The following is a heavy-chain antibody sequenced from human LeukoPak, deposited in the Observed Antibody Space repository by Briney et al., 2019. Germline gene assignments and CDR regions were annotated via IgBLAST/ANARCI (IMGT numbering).Heavy chain of an antibody. CDR1: GGSISSGSYY. CDR2: IYTSGST. J-gene: IGHJ5*02. D-gene: IGHD1-26*01. CDR3: ARGVGATIRRPDWFDP. Sequence: PSETLSLTCTVSGGSISSGSYYWSWIRQPAGKGLEWIGRIYTSGSTNYNPSLKSRVTISVDTSKNQFSLKLSSVTAADTAVYYCARGVGATIRRPDWFDPWGQGTLVTVSS. V-gene: IGHV4-61*02.